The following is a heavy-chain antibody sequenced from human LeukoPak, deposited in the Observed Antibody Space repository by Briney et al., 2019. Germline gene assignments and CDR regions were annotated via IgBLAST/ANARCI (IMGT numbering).Heavy chain of an antibody. J-gene: IGHJ5*02. CDR1: AGSITSYY. V-gene: IGHV4-59*01. CDR2: ITYSDNMSSDNT. Sequence: SETLSLTCSVSAGSITSYYWSWIRQPPGKGLEWIGDITYSDNMSSDNTNYSPSFKSRVTMSLDTSKNHFSLNLTSVTAADSAVYCARGRAGIDRWGHGTLVTVSS. D-gene: IGHD6-19*01. CDR3: ARGRAGIDR.